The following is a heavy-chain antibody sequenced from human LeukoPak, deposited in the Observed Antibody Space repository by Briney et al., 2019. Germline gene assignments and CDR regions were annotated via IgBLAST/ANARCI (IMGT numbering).Heavy chain of an antibody. CDR2: IIPIFGTA. J-gene: IGHJ4*02. CDR1: GGTFSSYA. V-gene: IGHV1-69*13. Sequence: SVKVSCKASGGTFSSYAISWVRQAPGQGLEWMGGIIPIFGTANYAQKFQGRVTITADESTSTAYMELSSLRSEDTAVYYCARVSSQFSSWGSYFDYWGQGTLVTVSS. D-gene: IGHD3-16*01. CDR3: ARVSSQFSSWGSYFDY.